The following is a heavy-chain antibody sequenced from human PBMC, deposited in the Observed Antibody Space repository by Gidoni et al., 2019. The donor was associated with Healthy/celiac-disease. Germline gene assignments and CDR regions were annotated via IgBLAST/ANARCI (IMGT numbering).Heavy chain of an antibody. CDR2: IIPIFGTA. J-gene: IGHJ5*02. Sequence: GQGLEWMGGIIPIFGTANYAQKFQGRVTITADESTSTAYMELSSLRSEDTAVYYCARSSGVRIAGTPTRGFYWFDPWGQGTLVTVSS. V-gene: IGHV1-69*01. CDR3: ARSSGVRIAGTPTRGFYWFDP. D-gene: IGHD6-13*01.